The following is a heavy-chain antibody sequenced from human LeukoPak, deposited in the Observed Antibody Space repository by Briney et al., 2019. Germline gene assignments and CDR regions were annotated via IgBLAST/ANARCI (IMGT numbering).Heavy chain of an antibody. CDR1: GFTFTGYF. CDR2: INPNSGGT. J-gene: IGHJ5*02. V-gene: IGHV1-2*02. Sequence: ASVKVSCKSSGFTFTGYFIHWVRQAPGQGLEWMGWINPNSGGTNYPQRFQGRVTVTRDTSIRTVYMELSRLTFDDTAVYYCARDSPSKVSWGQGTLVTVSS. CDR3: ARDSPSKVS. D-gene: IGHD2-2*01.